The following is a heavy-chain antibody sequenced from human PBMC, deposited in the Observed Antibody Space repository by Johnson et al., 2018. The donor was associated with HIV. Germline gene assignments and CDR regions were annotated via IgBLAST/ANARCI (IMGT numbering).Heavy chain of an antibody. D-gene: IGHD3-22*01. J-gene: IGHJ3*02. CDR2: ISYDGSNR. V-gene: IGHV3-30*18. CDR1: GFTFSSYG. CDR3: AKGVITMIVVATDAFDI. Sequence: QMQLVESGGGVVQPGRSLRLSCAASGFTFSSYGMHWVRQAPGKGLARVAVISYDGSNRYYADSVKGRFTISRDNSKNTLYLQMNSLRAEDTVVYYCAKGVITMIVVATDAFDILGQGTMFTVSS.